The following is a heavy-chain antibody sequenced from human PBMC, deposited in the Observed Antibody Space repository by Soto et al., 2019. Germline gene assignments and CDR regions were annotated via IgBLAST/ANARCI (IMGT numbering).Heavy chain of an antibody. J-gene: IGHJ5*02. Sequence: SETLSLTCTVSGGSISSYYWSWIRQPPGKGLEWIGYIYYSGSTNYNPSLKSRVTISVDTSKNQFSLKLSSVTAADTAVYYCARGYYYDSSGSLGAWGQGTLVTVS. D-gene: IGHD3-22*01. V-gene: IGHV4-59*01. CDR3: ARGYYYDSSGSLGA. CDR2: IYYSGST. CDR1: GGSISSYY.